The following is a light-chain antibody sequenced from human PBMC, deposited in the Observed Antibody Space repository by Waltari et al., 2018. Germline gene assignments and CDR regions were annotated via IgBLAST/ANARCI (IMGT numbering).Light chain of an antibody. CDR1: QAIRND. CDR3: MQDYNYPRT. J-gene: IGKJ1*01. V-gene: IGKV1-6*01. CDR2: AAS. Sequence: AIQATQSPSPLSASVGDRVTITCRASQAIRNDLGWYQQRPGRAPKLLIYAASRLEGGVPSRFSGSGSGTDFTLTISNLQPEDFASYYCMQDYNYPRTFGQGTKVEIK.